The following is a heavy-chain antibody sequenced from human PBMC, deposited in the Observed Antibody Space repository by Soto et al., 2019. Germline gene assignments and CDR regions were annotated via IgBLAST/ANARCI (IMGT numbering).Heavy chain of an antibody. D-gene: IGHD5-18*01. CDR3: ARETRSRAVTATRVYGVDV. CDR1: GFTFSDYG. J-gene: IGHJ6*02. CDR2: TSHDGTNQ. Sequence: QLQLVESGGGVVQSGRSLRLSCEASGFTFSDYGMHWVRQAPGQGLEWVAATSHDGTNQFYVDSVKGRFTISRDNSKNTLYLQMNRLRGEDTAVYYCARETRSRAVTATRVYGVDVWGQGTTVTVSS. V-gene: IGHV3-30*03.